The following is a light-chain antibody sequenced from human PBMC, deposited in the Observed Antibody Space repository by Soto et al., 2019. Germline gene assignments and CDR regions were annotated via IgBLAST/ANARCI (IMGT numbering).Light chain of an antibody. V-gene: IGKV1-33*01. CDR2: DAS. Sequence: DIQMTQSPSSLSASVGDRVTITCQASQDMSNYLNWYQQKPGKAPKLMMYDASNLETGVPSRFSGSGSGTDFTFTISSLQPEDVATYYCQQFDNVPPLTSGGGTKVEIK. CDR1: QDMSNY. CDR3: QQFDNVPPLT. J-gene: IGKJ4*01.